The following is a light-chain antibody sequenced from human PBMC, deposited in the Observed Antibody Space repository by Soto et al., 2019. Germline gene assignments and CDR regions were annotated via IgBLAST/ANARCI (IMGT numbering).Light chain of an antibody. CDR1: QSMSLF. CDR2: SAS. J-gene: IGKJ4*01. V-gene: IGKV1-39*01. Sequence: IEMTQSPSSLSASVVDRITITFLASQSMSLFLNWYQQKPGKAPKLLIYSASTLQSGVPSRFSGSGSGTDFTLTISSLQPEDFATYYCQQLNSYPLTFGGGTKVDIK. CDR3: QQLNSYPLT.